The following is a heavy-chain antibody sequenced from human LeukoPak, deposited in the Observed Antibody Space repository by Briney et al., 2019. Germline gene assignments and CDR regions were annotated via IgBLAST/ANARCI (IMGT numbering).Heavy chain of an antibody. V-gene: IGHV4-38-2*02. CDR1: GYSNSSGYY. Sequence: SETLSLTCTVSGYSNSSGYYWGWIRQPPGKGLEWIGSIYHSGSTYYNPSLKSRVTISVDTSKNQFSLKLSSVTAADTAVYYCASSLGGYCSSTSCLDYWGQGTLVTVSS. J-gene: IGHJ4*02. D-gene: IGHD2-2*01. CDR3: ASSLGGYCSSTSCLDY. CDR2: IYHSGST.